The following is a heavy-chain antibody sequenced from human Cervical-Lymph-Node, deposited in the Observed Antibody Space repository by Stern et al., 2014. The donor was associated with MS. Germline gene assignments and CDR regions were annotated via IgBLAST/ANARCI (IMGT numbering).Heavy chain of an antibody. CDR1: GYTFTHYH. CDR2: INPSGGST. J-gene: IGHJ5*02. D-gene: IGHD2-15*01. CDR3: ARDMVDADKWFDP. V-gene: IGHV1-46*01. Sequence: MQLVESGAEVKKPGASVNVSCKASGYTFTHYHIHWVRQAPGQGLEWMAMINPSGGSTTYGQKFHGRLTVTRDTSTSTVYMELRSLRSDDTALYYCARDMVDADKWFDPWGQGTLVTVSS.